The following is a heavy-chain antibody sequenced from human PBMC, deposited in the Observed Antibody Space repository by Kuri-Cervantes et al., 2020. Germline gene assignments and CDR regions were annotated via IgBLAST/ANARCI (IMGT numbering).Heavy chain of an antibody. CDR1: GHTLNEVF. J-gene: IGHJ4*02. CDR2: LDVEDAKK. V-gene: IGHV1-24*01. D-gene: IGHD2-21*01. CDR3: AAAYGSSMARFEF. Sequence: ASVKVSCKVPGHTLNEVFIHWVRQGPGKGLEWMGGLDVEDAKKVYAQKFQGRVTMTEDTSTDTAYMDLSSLRSEGTAVYYCAAAYGSSMARFEFWGQGTLVTVSS.